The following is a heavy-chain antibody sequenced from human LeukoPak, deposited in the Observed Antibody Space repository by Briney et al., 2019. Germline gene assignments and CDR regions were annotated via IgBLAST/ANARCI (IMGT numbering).Heavy chain of an antibody. CDR2: INHSGST. V-gene: IGHV4-34*01. J-gene: IGHJ4*02. CDR3: ARGQSSYTRPYYFDY. D-gene: IGHD3-16*02. Sequence: PSETLSLTCAVYGGSFSGYYWSWIRQPPGKGLEWIGEINHSGSTNYNQSLKSRVTISVDTSKNQFSLKLSSVTAADTAVYYCARGQSSYTRPYYFDYWGQGTLVTVSS. CDR1: GGSFSGYY.